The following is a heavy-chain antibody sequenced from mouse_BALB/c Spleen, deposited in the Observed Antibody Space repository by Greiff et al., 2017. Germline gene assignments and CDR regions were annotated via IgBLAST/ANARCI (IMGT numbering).Heavy chain of an antibody. CDR1: GFSFTSYG. D-gene: IGHD2-1*01. Sequence: VQLQESGPGLVPPSQTLSITCTVSGFSFTSYGVHWVRQPPGKGLEWLGVIWTGGSTNYNSALMSRLSIIKDNSKRQVFLKMNSLQTDDTAMYSCARDPNYGNSYAMDYWGQGTSVTVSS. J-gene: IGHJ4*01. CDR2: IWTGGST. V-gene: IGHV2-9*02. CDR3: ARDPNYGNSYAMDY.